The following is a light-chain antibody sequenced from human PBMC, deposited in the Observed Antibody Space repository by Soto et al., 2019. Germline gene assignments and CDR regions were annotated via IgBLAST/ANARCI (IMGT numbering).Light chain of an antibody. CDR1: ESVSGN. J-gene: IGKJ3*01. CDR3: HQYNKWPYT. CDR2: AAS. Sequence: EVVLTQSPGTLSLSPGERATLSCRASESVSGNLAWYQQRPGQAPRLVIYAASTRATGIPARFSGSGSGTEFTLTIGSLQSEDFAIYYCHQYNKWPYTFGPGTKVDI. V-gene: IGKV3-15*01.